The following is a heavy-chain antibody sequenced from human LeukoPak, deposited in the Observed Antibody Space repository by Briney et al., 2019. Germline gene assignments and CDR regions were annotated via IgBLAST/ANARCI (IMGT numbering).Heavy chain of an antibody. CDR2: ISYDGSNK. Sequence: GRSLRLSCGASGFTFSSYGMYGVRDTPGKGLEWVADISYDGSNKYYADSVKGRFTISTDNSKNTLYLQMNTLRAEDTAVYYCAKEDTYYYDISVYYHRHYGMDVWGQGTTVTVSS. D-gene: IGHD3-22*01. J-gene: IGHJ6*02. CDR1: GFTFSSYG. CDR3: AKEDTYYYDISVYYHRHYGMDV. V-gene: IGHV3-30*18.